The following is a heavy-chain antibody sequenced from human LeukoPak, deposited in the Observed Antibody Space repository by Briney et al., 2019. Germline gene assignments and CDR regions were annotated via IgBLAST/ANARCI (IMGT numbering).Heavy chain of an antibody. J-gene: IGHJ6*02. CDR1: GFTVSSNY. V-gene: IGHV3-66*02. CDR2: IYSGGST. D-gene: IGHD1-14*01. Sequence: PGGSLRLSCAASGFTVSSNYMSWVRQAPGKGLEWVSVIYSGGSTYYADSVKGRFTISRDNSKNTLYLQMNSLRAEDTAVYYCARNKPILGFFGMDVWGQGTTVTVSS. CDR3: ARNKPILGFFGMDV.